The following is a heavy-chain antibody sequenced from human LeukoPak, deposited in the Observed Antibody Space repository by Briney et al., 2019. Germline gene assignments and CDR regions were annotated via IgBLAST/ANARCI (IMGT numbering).Heavy chain of an antibody. D-gene: IGHD3-22*01. CDR3: AKEGGLSSGYYYLDY. Sequence: GRSLRLSCAASGFTFSSYGMHWVRQAPGKGLEWVAVISYDVSNKYYADSVKGRFTISRDNSKNTLYLQMNSLRAEDTAVYYCAKEGGLSSGYYYLDYWGQGTLVTVSS. V-gene: IGHV3-30*18. CDR2: ISYDVSNK. J-gene: IGHJ4*02. CDR1: GFTFSSYG.